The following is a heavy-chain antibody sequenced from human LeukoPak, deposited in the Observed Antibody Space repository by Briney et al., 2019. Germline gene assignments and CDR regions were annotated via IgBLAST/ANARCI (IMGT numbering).Heavy chain of an antibody. J-gene: IGHJ5*02. CDR1: GGTFSSYA. CDR3: ARDPYHCSGGSCYPRNWFDP. CDR2: IIPILGIA. D-gene: IGHD2-15*01. V-gene: IGHV1-69*04. Sequence: GASVKVSCKASGGTFSSYAISWVRQAPGQGLEWMGRIIPILGIANYAQKFQGRVTITADKSTSTAYMELSSLRSEDTAVYYCARDPYHCSGGSCYPRNWFDPWGQGTLVTVSS.